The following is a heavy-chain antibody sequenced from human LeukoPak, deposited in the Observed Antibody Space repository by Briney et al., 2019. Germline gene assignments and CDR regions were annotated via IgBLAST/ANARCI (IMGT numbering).Heavy chain of an antibody. CDR3: ARARGGESAMYYMDV. V-gene: IGHV1-18*01. Sequence: ASVKVSCKASGYTFTNYGLSWVRQAPGQGLEWMGWISAYNGNTNYAQKLQGRVTMTTDTSTSTAYMELRSLRSDDTAVYYCARARGGESAMYYMDVRGKGTTVTVS. CDR2: ISAYNGNT. J-gene: IGHJ6*03. D-gene: IGHD3-10*01. CDR1: GYTFTNYG.